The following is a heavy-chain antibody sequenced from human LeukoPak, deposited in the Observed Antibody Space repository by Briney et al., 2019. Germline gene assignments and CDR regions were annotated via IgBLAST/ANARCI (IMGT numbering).Heavy chain of an antibody. Sequence: MSSETLSLTCAVYGGSFSGYYWSWIRQPPGKGLEWIGKINHSGSTNYNASLKSRVTISVDTSKNQFSLRLSSVTAADTAVYYCAPRGDIEHSYGYGKWFDPWGQGTRVTVSS. CDR1: GGSFSGYY. J-gene: IGHJ5*02. V-gene: IGHV4-34*01. D-gene: IGHD5-18*01. CDR2: INHSGST. CDR3: APRGDIEHSYGYGKWFDP.